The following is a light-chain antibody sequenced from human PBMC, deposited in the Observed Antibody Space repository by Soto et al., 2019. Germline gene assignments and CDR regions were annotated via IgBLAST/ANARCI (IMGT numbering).Light chain of an antibody. V-gene: IGKV3D-20*02. J-gene: IGKJ1*01. Sequence: WFREERRTLSWRASQSVTSSYLAWYQQKPGQAPRLLIYGASSRATGIPDRFSGSGSGTDFTLTFSRREPEDFALYYSQLRTDRPWTIAQGTKVDIK. CDR3: QLRTDRPWT. CDR2: GAS. CDR1: QSVTSSY.